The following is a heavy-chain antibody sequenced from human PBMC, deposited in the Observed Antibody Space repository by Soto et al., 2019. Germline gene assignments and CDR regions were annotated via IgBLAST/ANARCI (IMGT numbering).Heavy chain of an antibody. V-gene: IGHV3-23*01. J-gene: IGHJ6*02. D-gene: IGHD6-13*01. Sequence: GQSLKSSCAASGFTFSSYAMSWVRQAPGKGLEWVSAISGSGGSTYYADSVKGRFTISRDNSKNTLYLQMNSLRAEDTAVYYCAKVLPPLQQLTQYYYYGMDVWGQGTTVTVSS. CDR2: ISGSGGST. CDR3: AKVLPPLQQLTQYYYYGMDV. CDR1: GFTFSSYA.